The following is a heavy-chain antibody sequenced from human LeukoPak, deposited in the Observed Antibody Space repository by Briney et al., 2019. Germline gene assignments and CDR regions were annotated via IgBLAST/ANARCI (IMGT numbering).Heavy chain of an antibody. Sequence: SETLSLTCTVSGGSISSGGYYWSWIRQHPGKGLEWIGYIYYSGSTYYNPSLKSRVTISVDTSKNQFSLKLSSVTAADTAVYYCARGLGGSYYVVNWGQGTLVTVSS. CDR3: ARGLGGSYYVVN. CDR2: IYYSGST. J-gene: IGHJ4*02. V-gene: IGHV4-31*03. CDR1: GGSISSGGYY. D-gene: IGHD1-26*01.